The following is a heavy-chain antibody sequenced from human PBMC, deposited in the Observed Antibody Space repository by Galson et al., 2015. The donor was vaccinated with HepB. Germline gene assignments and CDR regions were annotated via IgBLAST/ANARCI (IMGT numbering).Heavy chain of an antibody. CDR3: ARDADTNTQYSKFDY. V-gene: IGHV3-33*01. Sequence: SLRLSCAASGFTYKNYGIHWVRQAPRKGLGWVAVIFYDGSNKYYADSVRGRFTISRDNSKNTPYLQMNSLRAEDTAVYYCARDADTNTQYSKFDYCGQGSLVTVSS. CDR2: IFYDGSNK. J-gene: IGHJ4*02. CDR1: GFTYKNYG. D-gene: IGHD1-26*01.